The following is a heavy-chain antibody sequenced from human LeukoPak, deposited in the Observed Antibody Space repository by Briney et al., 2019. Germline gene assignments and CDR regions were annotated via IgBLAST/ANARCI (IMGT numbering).Heavy chain of an antibody. CDR3: ARGITVAGTRYFDY. CDR2: IYYSGST. D-gene: IGHD6-19*01. CDR1: GGSISSYY. J-gene: IGHJ4*02. V-gene: IGHV4-59*01. Sequence: SETLSLSCTVSGGSISSYYWSWIRQPPGKGLEWIRYIYYSGSTNYNPSLKSRVTISVGTSKNQFSLKLSSVTAADTAVYYCARGITVAGTRYFDYWGQGTLVTVSS.